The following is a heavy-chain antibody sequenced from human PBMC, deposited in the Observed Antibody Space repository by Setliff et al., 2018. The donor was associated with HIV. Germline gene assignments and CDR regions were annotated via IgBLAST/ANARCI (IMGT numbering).Heavy chain of an antibody. CDR2: VDPSGGST. CDR3: ARDWSYCSSTSCRGDYYYYGMDV. V-gene: IGHV1-46*01. D-gene: IGHD2-2*01. J-gene: IGHJ6*02. CDR1: GYIFTSYY. Sequence: GASVKVSCKASGYIFTSYYMHWLRQVPGQGLEWMGIVDPSGGSTHYAQKFQGRVTMTRDTSTSTVYMELSSLRSEDTAVYYCARDWSYCSSTSCRGDYYYYGMDVWGQGTTVTVSS.